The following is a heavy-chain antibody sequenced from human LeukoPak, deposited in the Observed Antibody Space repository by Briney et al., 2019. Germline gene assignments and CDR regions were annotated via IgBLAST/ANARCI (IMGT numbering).Heavy chain of an antibody. V-gene: IGHV3-33*06. D-gene: IGHD2/OR15-2a*01. J-gene: IGHJ5*02. CDR2: TSYDGSNI. Sequence: PGGSLRLSCAASGFTFSNNGMHWVRQAPGKGLEWVAVTSYDGSNIFYVDSVKGRFTIHRDNSKNTLYLDVNSLRAEDTAVYYCAKDVGTTSLYNWFDPWGQGTLVTVSS. CDR3: AKDVGTTSLYNWFDP. CDR1: GFTFSNNG.